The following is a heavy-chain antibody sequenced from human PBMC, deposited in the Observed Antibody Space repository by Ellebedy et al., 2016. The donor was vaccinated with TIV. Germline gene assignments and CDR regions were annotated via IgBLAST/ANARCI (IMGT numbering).Heavy chain of an antibody. J-gene: IGHJ4*02. CDR1: GFKLSDYY. V-gene: IGHV3-11*04. D-gene: IGHD6-19*01. CDR3: ARDRVYSRGWQLFDF. CDR2: IDTGGTVK. Sequence: GGSLRLSXVVSGFKLSDYYMSWIRQAPGKGPEHLSYIDTGGTVKYYADSVRGRFTISRDNAKNSLLLQMNSLRAEDTAVYYCARDRVYSRGWQLFDFWGQGTLVTVSS.